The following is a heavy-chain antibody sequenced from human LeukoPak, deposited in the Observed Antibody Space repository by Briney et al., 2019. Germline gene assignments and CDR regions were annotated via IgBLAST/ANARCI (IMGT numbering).Heavy chain of an antibody. CDR1: GYTFTTYG. CDR3: ARGGTYYPCIDY. CDR2: ISAYNGKT. V-gene: IGHV1-18*01. Sequence: ASVKVSCKTSGYTFTTYGIDWVRQAPGQGLEWMGWISAYNGKTSYAQKFQGRVTMTTDSSTTTAYMDLASLRSDDTAVYYCARGGTYYPCIDYWGQGTLVTVSS. J-gene: IGHJ4*02. D-gene: IGHD1-26*01.